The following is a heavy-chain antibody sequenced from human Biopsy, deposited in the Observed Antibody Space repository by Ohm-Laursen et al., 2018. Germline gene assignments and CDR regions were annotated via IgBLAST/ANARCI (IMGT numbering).Heavy chain of an antibody. Sequence: TQTITLTCTLSGFSVNTRGMSVTWIRQPPGKALEWLARIDWDDAKFYSASLKPRLTISKGTSGNHVVLTLSDVDPVDTGTYYCARIPIPIFSAALVYRHRRHLQGLDVWGQGTTVIVSS. CDR2: IDWDDAK. J-gene: IGHJ6*02. V-gene: IGHV2-70*16. D-gene: IGHD2-21*01. CDR3: ARIPIPIFSAALVYRHRRHLQGLDV. CDR1: GFSVNTRGMS.